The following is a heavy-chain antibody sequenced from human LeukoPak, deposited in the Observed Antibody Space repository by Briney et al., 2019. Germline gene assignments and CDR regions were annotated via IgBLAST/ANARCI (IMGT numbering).Heavy chain of an antibody. CDR2: INWNGGST. Sequence: RPGGSLRLSCAASGFTFDDYGMSWVRQAPGKGLEWVSGINWNGGSTGYADSVKGRFTISRDNAKNTLYLQMNSLRAEDTAVYYCARGPFDWLVNWYFDLWGRGTLVTVSS. J-gene: IGHJ2*01. V-gene: IGHV3-20*04. D-gene: IGHD3-9*01. CDR1: GFTFDDYG. CDR3: ARGPFDWLVNWYFDL.